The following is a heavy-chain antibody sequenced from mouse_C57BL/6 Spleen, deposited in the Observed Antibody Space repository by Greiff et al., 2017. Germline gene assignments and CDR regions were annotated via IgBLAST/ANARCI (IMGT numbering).Heavy chain of an antibody. CDR3: ARELLRCFDY. CDR2: ISSGSSNI. CDR1: GFTFSDYG. D-gene: IGHD1-1*01. Sequence: EVQLKESGGGLVKPGGSLKLSCAASGFTFSDYGMHWVRQAPEKGLELVAYISSGSSNIYYADTVKGRFTISRDNAKNTLFLQMTSLRSEDTAMYYCARELLRCFDYWGQGTTLTVSS. J-gene: IGHJ2*01. V-gene: IGHV5-17*01.